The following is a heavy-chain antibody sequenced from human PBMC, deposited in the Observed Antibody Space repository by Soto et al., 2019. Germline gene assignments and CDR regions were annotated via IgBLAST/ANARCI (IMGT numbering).Heavy chain of an antibody. CDR1: GFTFSSYA. J-gene: IGHJ4*02. Sequence: GSLRLSCAASGFTFSSYAMSWVRQAPGKGLEWVSAISGSGGSTYYADAVKGRFTISRDNSKNTLYLQMNSLRAEDTAVYYCAKALDYDSSGLFHYWGKGTLVTVYS. CDR3: AKALDYDSSGLFHY. CDR2: ISGSGGST. D-gene: IGHD3-22*01. V-gene: IGHV3-23*01.